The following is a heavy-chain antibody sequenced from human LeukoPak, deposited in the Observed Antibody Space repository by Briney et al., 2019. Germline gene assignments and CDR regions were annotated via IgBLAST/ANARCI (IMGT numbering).Heavy chain of an antibody. V-gene: IGHV1-8*03. Sequence: ASVKVSCKASGYTFTDYYMHWVRQATGQGLEWMGWMNPNSGNTGYAQKFQGRVTITRNTSISTAYMELSSLRSEDTAVYYCARGLESVTAMEPNYYYYYYMDVWGKGTTVTVSS. CDR2: MNPNSGNT. CDR3: ARGLESVTAMEPNYYYYYYMDV. D-gene: IGHD2-21*02. J-gene: IGHJ6*03. CDR1: GYTFTDYY.